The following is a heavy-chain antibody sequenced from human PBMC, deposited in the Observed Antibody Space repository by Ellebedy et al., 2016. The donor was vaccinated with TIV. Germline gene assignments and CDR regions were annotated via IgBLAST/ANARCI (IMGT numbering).Heavy chain of an antibody. J-gene: IGHJ4*02. CDR3: AKGGSSPWSLLPD. V-gene: IGHV3-30*09. CDR1: GFSFSRYT. CDR2: IHNEGSRE. D-gene: IGHD6-19*01. Sequence: GESLKISXVASGFSFSRYTMHWVRQAPGKGLERVALIHNEGSREHIADSVKGRFAISRDNSKNALFLQVNSVTADDTAVYHCAKGGSSPWSLLPDWGQGTLVTVSS.